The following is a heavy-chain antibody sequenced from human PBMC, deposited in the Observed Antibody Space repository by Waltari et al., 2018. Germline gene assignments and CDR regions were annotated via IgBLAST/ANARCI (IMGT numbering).Heavy chain of an antibody. J-gene: IGHJ4*02. D-gene: IGHD2-15*01. CDR1: GDSLGRTDC. CDR2: VRGDVRT. Sequence: QLQLQESGPGMVRPSGTLSLIFAVPGDSLGRTDCWCWVRQPPEKGLEWIGQVRGDVRTNSNPSFASRVIISLDTSTHHFALEMTSATAADTALYYCARDRGRGLYLDTWGQGILVTVAP. V-gene: IGHV4-4*02. CDR3: ARDRGRGLYLDT.